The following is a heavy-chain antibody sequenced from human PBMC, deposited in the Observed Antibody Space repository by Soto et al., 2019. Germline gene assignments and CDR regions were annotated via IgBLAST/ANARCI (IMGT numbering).Heavy chain of an antibody. Sequence: TSETLSLTCAVYGGCFSGYYWSWIRQPPGKGLEWIGEINHSGSTHYNPSLKSRVTISGDSSKNQFSLKLNSVTATDTAVYFCARQVASSWDSFDYWGQGALVTVSS. V-gene: IGHV4-34*01. J-gene: IGHJ4*02. CDR1: GGCFSGYY. CDR3: ARQVASSWDSFDY. CDR2: INHSGST. D-gene: IGHD6-13*01.